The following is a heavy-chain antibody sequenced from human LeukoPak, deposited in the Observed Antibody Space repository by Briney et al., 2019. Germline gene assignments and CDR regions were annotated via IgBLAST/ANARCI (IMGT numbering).Heavy chain of an antibody. J-gene: IGHJ4*02. D-gene: IGHD6-19*01. CDR2: ISAYNGNT. CDR3: ARDLTSYSSFNY. V-gene: IGHV1-18*01. Sequence: ASVKVSCKAYGYTFTSYGISWVRQAPGQGLEWMGWISAYNGNTNYAQKLQGRVTMTTDTSTSTAYMELRSLRSDDTAVYYCARDLTSYSSFNYWGQGTLVTVSS. CDR1: GYTFTSYG.